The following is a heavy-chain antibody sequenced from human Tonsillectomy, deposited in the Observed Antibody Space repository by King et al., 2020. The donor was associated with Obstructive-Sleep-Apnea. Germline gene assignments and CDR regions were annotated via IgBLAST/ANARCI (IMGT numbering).Heavy chain of an antibody. D-gene: IGHD6-13*01. CDR3: ARGRASAAGKVLPSNY. Sequence: VQLQQWGAGLLKPSETLSLTCAVYGGSFSSYYWNWIRQPPGKGLEWIGEINHSGSTNCNPSLKSRVTISLDTSKNQFSLKLSSVAAADTAVYYCARGRASAAGKVLPSNYWGQGSLVTVSS. V-gene: IGHV4-34*01. CDR2: INHSGST. J-gene: IGHJ4*02. CDR1: GGSFSSYY.